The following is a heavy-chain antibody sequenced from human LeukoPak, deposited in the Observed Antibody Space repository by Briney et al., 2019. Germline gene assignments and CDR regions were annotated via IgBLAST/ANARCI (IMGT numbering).Heavy chain of an antibody. J-gene: IGHJ4*02. CDR1: GFSLTTPGVR. Sequence: ESGPTLLNPTPTLTLTCTLSGFSLTTPGVRVSWIRHPPGQALEWLATIAWNDDILYTTSLRTSLTLSKDTSKNQVLLTTTNMVPVDTATYYCAGSSNWKFCPDYWGQGALVTVSS. CDR2: IAWNDDI. CDR3: AGSSNWKFCPDY. V-gene: IGHV2-70*04. D-gene: IGHD1-1*01.